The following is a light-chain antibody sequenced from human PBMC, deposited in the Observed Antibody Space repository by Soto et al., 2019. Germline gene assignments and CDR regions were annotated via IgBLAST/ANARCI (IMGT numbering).Light chain of an antibody. CDR1: NTDVGGYNY. CDR3: NSYSDNSTYV. J-gene: IGLJ1*01. CDR2: EVS. V-gene: IGLV2-14*03. Sequence: QSVLTQPASVSGSPGQSITISCSGTNTDVGGYNYVSWYQQYPGKAPKLIIYEVSNRPSGVSNRFSGSKSGNTASLTISGLQAEDEGDYYCNSYSDNSTYVFATGTKVIVL.